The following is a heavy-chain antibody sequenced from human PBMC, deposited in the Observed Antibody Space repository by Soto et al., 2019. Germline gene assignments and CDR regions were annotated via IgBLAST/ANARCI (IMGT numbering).Heavy chain of an antibody. CDR3: ARDRYCTNGVGLFGMDV. D-gene: IGHD2-8*01. CDR1: GYTFTGYY. J-gene: IGHJ6*02. Sequence: ASVQVSCKASGYTFTGYYMHGVRQAPGQGLEWMGWINPNSGGTNYAQKFQGRVTMTRDTSISTAYMELSRLRSDDPAVYYCARDRYCTNGVGLFGMDVWGQETRSTVS. CDR2: INPNSGGT. V-gene: IGHV1-2*02.